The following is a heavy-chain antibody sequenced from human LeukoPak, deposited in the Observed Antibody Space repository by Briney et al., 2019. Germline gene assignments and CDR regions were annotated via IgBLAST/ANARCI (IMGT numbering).Heavy chain of an antibody. CDR1: GFTFSSYD. Sequence: GGSLRLSCAASGFTFSSYDMHWVRQATGKGLEWVSVIGSAGGTYYSGSVKGRFTVSRETAKSSLYLQMNSLRAGDSAVYYCVGRLRGWSSGFDYWGQGTLVTVSS. J-gene: IGHJ4*02. V-gene: IGHV3-13*04. CDR3: VGRLRGWSSGFDY. D-gene: IGHD6-19*01. CDR2: IGSAGGT.